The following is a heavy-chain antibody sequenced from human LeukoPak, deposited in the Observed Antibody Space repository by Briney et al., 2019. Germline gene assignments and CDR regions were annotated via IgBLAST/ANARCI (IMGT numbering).Heavy chain of an antibody. D-gene: IGHD1-26*01. CDR1: GYTFTSYG. CDR2: ISAYNGNT. V-gene: IGHV1-18*01. CDR3: ARGYRVSGSYYWDFDY. J-gene: IGHJ4*02. Sequence: ASVKVSCKASGYTFTSYGISWVRQAPGQGLEWMGWISAYNGNTNYAQKLQGRVTMTTDTSTSTAYMELSSLRSEDTAVYYCARGYRVSGSYYWDFDYWGQGTLVTVSS.